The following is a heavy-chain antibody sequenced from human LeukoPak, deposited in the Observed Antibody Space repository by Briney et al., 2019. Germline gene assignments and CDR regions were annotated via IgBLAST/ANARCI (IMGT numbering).Heavy chain of an antibody. CDR3: ARLYGSGSLFDY. V-gene: IGHV4-61*01. CDR1: GGSVSSGSYY. CDR2: IYYSGST. J-gene: IGHJ4*02. D-gene: IGHD3-10*01. Sequence: SETLSLTCTVSGGSVSSGSYYWSWIRQPSGKGLEWIGYIYYSGSTNYDPSLKSRVTISVDTSKNQFSLKLSSVTAADTAVYYCARLYGSGSLFDYWGQGTLVTVSS.